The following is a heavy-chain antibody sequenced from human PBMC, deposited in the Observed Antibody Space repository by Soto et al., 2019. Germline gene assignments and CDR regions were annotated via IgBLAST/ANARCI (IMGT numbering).Heavy chain of an antibody. CDR1: GYSFTTYG. CDR2: ISAYNGNT. V-gene: IGHV1-18*01. Sequence: QVQLVQSGGEVKKPGASVKVSCKTSGYSFTTYGISWVRQAPGQGLEWMGWISAYNGNTNYAQKLQDRVTMTTDTSTSTAYMELRSLRPDDTAVYYCAREGPAPYYYSGMDVWGQGSTVTVSS. CDR3: AREGPAPYYYSGMDV. J-gene: IGHJ6*02.